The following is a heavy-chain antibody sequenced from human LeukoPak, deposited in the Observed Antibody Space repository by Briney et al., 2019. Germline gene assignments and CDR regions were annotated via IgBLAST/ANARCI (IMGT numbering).Heavy chain of an antibody. CDR1: GYSFTSYW. CDR3: AKNINPDAFDI. Sequence: GESLKISCKGSGYSFTSYWIGWVRQMPGKGLEWMGIIYPGDSDTRYSPSFQGQVTISADKSISTTYLQWNSLKASDTAMYYCAKNINPDAFDIWGHGTMVSVSS. V-gene: IGHV5-51*01. D-gene: IGHD2/OR15-2a*01. CDR2: IYPGDSDT. J-gene: IGHJ3*02.